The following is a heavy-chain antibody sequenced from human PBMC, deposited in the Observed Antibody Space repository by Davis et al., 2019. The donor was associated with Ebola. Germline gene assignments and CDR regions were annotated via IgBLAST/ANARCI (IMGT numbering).Heavy chain of an antibody. CDR3: ARGPY. CDR2: ISSNGGST. Sequence: GESLKISCAASGFTFSSYAMHWVRQAPGKGLEYVSAISSNGGSTYYANSVKGRFTISRDNSKNTLYLQMGSLRAEDMAVYYCARGPYWGQGTLVTVPS. V-gene: IGHV3-64*01. J-gene: IGHJ4*02. CDR1: GFTFSSYA.